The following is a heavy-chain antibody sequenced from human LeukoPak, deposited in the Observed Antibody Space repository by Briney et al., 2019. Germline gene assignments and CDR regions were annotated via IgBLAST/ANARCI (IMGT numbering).Heavy chain of an antibody. D-gene: IGHD1-26*01. V-gene: IGHV1-8*02. CDR3: ARGNKLRGGYYYYMDV. CDR2: MNPNSGNT. J-gene: IGHJ6*03. Sequence: ASVKVSCKASGYTFTSYDINWVRQATGQGLEWVGWMNPNSGNTGYAQKFQGRVTMTRNTSISTAYMELSSLRSEDTAVYYCARGNKLRGGYYYYMDVWGEGTTVTVSS. CDR1: GYTFTSYD.